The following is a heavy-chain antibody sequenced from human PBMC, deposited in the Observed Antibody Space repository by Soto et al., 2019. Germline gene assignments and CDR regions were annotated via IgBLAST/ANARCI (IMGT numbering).Heavy chain of an antibody. V-gene: IGHV5-10-1*01. J-gene: IGHJ6*02. CDR3: ARLGHDYSNSGMDV. D-gene: IGHD4-4*01. CDR1: GYTVDNYR. Sequence: GESLKISCKGFGYTVDNYRITWVRQVPGKGLEWMGKTDPSDSSTNYNSAFEGHVTISLDKSVTTAYLQWSSLKASDTAIYYCARLGHDYSNSGMDVWGQGTTVTVSS. CDR2: TDPSDSST.